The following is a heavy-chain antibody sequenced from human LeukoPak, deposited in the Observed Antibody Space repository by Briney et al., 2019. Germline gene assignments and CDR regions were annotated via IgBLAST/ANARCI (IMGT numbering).Heavy chain of an antibody. D-gene: IGHD2-2*01. Sequence: GGSLRLSCAASGFTFSSYWMHWVRQAPGNGLVWVSRINSDGSSTSYADSVKGRFTISRDNAKNTLYLQMNSLRAEDTAVYYCASSSTSCPTNWGQGTLVTVSS. V-gene: IGHV3-74*01. CDR1: GFTFSSYW. J-gene: IGHJ4*02. CDR3: ASSSTSCPTN. CDR2: INSDGSST.